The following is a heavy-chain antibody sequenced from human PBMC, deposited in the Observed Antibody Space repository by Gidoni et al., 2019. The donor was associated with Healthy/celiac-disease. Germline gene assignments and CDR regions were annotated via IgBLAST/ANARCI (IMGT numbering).Heavy chain of an antibody. Sequence: QVQLVESGGGLVKPGGSLRLSWAASGFTLSHYSRSWIRQAPGKGLEWVSYISRSGSTIYYADSVKGRFTISRDNAKNSLYLQMNSLRAEDTAVYYCAREDCSSTSCHRGDAFDIWGQGTMVTVSS. CDR1: GFTLSHYS. CDR2: ISRSGSTI. CDR3: AREDCSSTSCHRGDAFDI. J-gene: IGHJ3*02. D-gene: IGHD2-2*01. V-gene: IGHV3-11*01.